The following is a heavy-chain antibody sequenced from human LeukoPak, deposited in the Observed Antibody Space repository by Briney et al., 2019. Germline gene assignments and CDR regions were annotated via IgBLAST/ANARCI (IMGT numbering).Heavy chain of an antibody. Sequence: GGSLRLSCAASGFTFSSYSMNWVRQAPGKGLEWVSSISSSSSYIYYADSVKGRFTISRDNAKNSLYLQMNSLRAEDTAVYYCARDLYSSGWYKGDLDYWGQGTLVTVPS. V-gene: IGHV3-21*01. CDR2: ISSSSSYI. CDR3: ARDLYSSGWYKGDLDY. CDR1: GFTFSSYS. J-gene: IGHJ4*02. D-gene: IGHD6-19*01.